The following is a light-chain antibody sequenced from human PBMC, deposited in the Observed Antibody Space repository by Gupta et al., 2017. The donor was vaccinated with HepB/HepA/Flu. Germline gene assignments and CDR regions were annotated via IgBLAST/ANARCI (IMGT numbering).Light chain of an antibody. CDR3: QQYDSFPYT. CDR2: CAS. Sequence: DIVMTQSPHSLAGSLGERDTINCKCSQSVIDSSSNRKYLAWYQQKPRRPPRLLIYCASIRESGVPDRFSGSGSATDFTLTISSLQAEDVAVYYCQQYDSFPYTFGQGTKVEIK. V-gene: IGKV4-1*01. J-gene: IGKJ2*01. CDR1: QSVIDSSSNRKY.